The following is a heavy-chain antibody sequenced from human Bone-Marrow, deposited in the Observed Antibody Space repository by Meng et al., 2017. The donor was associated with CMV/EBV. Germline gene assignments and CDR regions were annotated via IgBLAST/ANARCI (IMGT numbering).Heavy chain of an antibody. CDR3: ARDPISDYDFWSGLHTPDYGMDV. Sequence: TCTVSGYSISSGYYYMHWVRQAPGQGLEWMGWINPNSGGTNYAQKFQGRVTMTRDTSISTAYMELSRLRSDDTAVYYCARDPISDYDFWSGLHTPDYGMDVWGQGTTVTVSS. CDR2: INPNSGGT. D-gene: IGHD3-3*01. V-gene: IGHV1-2*02. J-gene: IGHJ6*02. CDR1: GYSISSGYYY.